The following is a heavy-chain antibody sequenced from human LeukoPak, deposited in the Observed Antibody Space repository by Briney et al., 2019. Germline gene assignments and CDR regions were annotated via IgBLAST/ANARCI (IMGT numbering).Heavy chain of an antibody. Sequence: ASVKVSCKASGYTFTSYGISWVRQAPGQGLEWMGWISAYNGNTDYAQKLQGRVTMTTDTSTSTAYMELRSLKSDDTAVYYCARDYSGSYPFDYWGQGTLVTVSS. CDR2: ISAYNGNT. V-gene: IGHV1-18*01. CDR3: ARDYSGSYPFDY. CDR1: GYTFTSYG. D-gene: IGHD1-26*01. J-gene: IGHJ4*02.